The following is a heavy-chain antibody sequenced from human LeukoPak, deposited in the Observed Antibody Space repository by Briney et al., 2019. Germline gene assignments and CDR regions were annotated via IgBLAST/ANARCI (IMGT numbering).Heavy chain of an antibody. CDR1: GYTFTSYD. CDR2: MNPNSGNT. Sequence: GASVKVSCKASGYTFTSYDINWVRQATGQGLEWMGWMNPNSGNTGYAQKFQGRVTMTRNTSISTAYMELSSLRSEDTAVYYCAREYPRRGDEYYGMDVWGQGTTVTVSS. J-gene: IGHJ6*02. CDR3: AREYPRRGDEYYGMDV. D-gene: IGHD2-21*01. V-gene: IGHV1-8*01.